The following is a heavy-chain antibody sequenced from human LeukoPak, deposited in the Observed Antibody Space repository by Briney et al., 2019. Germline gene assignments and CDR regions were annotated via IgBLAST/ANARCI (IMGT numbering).Heavy chain of an antibody. CDR2: IYYSGST. J-gene: IGHJ4*02. Sequence: SETLSLTCTVSGGSISSGGYYWSWIRQHPGKGLEWIGYIYYSGSTNYNPSLKSRVTISVDTSKNQFSLKLSSVTAADTAVYYCARILQQWLPPDYWGQGTLVTVSS. D-gene: IGHD6-19*01. V-gene: IGHV4-61*08. CDR1: GGSISSGGYY. CDR3: ARILQQWLPPDY.